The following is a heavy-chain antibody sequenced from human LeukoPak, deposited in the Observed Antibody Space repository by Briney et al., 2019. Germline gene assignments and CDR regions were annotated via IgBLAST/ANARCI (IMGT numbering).Heavy chain of an antibody. Sequence: PSETLSLTCTVSGGSISSGGYYWSWIRQHPGKGLEWIGYIYYSGSTYYNPSLKSRVTISVGTSKNQFSLKLSSVTAADTAVYYCAREVQLEWDYYYGMDVWGQGTTVTVSS. J-gene: IGHJ6*02. CDR3: AREVQLEWDYYYGMDV. D-gene: IGHD5-18*01. CDR2: IYYSGST. V-gene: IGHV4-31*03. CDR1: GGSISSGGYY.